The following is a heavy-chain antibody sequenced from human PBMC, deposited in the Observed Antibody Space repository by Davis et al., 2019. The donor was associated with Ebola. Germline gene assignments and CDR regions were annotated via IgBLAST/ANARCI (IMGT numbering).Heavy chain of an antibody. CDR3: ARASTWEILDY. CDR1: GFTFSNYW. D-gene: IGHD1-26*01. Sequence: GESLKISCAVSGFTFSNYWMHWVRQVPGTGPVWVSRINTDGSAATYADSVRGGFTISSDNAKNTLYLQMNRLRADDTAVYYCARASTWEILDYWGQGTLVTVSS. CDR2: INTDGSAA. J-gene: IGHJ4*02. V-gene: IGHV3-74*01.